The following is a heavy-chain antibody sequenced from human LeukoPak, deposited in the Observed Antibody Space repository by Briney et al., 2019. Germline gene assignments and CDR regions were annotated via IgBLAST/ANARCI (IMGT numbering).Heavy chain of an antibody. J-gene: IGHJ5*01. V-gene: IGHV5-51*01. Sequence: PGESLKISCEGSGYIFATHWIGWLRQMPGKGLEWMGIIYPGDSNTRYSPSFQGQVTISADKSISTAYLQWRSLKASDTAMYYRDRHYEGYDRKAPLVSWGQGTLVTVSS. D-gene: IGHD2-2*01. CDR1: GYIFATHW. CDR2: IYPGDSNT. CDR3: DRHYEGYDRKAPLVS.